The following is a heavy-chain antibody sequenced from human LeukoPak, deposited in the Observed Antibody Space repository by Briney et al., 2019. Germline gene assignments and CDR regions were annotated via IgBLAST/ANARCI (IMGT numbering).Heavy chain of an antibody. Sequence: GGSLRLSCAASGFTFSSYAMSWVRQAPGKGLEWVLAISGSGGSTYYADSVKGRFTISRDNSKNTLYLQMNSLRAEDTAVYYCAKHSSGWYEIDYWGQGTLVTVSS. J-gene: IGHJ4*02. CDR3: AKHSSGWYEIDY. D-gene: IGHD6-19*01. CDR1: GFTFSSYA. V-gene: IGHV3-23*01. CDR2: ISGSGGST.